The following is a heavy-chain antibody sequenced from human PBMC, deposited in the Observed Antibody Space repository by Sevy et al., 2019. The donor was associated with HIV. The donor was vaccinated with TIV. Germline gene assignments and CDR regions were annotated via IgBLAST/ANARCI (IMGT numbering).Heavy chain of an antibody. CDR2: ISYDGSNK. CDR3: ATRGGLYYGSGSTESNYFDY. V-gene: IGHV3-30-3*01. J-gene: IGHJ4*02. Sequence: GGSLRLSCAASGFTFSSYAMHWVRQAPGKGLEWVAVISYDGSNKYYADSVKGRFTISGDNSKNTLYLQMNSLRAEDTAVYYCATRGGLYYGSGSTESNYFDYWGQGTLVTVSS. D-gene: IGHD3-10*01. CDR1: GFTFSSYA.